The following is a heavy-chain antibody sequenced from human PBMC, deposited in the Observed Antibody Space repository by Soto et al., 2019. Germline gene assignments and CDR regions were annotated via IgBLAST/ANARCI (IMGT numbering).Heavy chain of an antibody. CDR1: GFTFSNYA. J-gene: IGHJ4*02. CDR2: ISHKSSAI. Sequence: EVQLVESGGGLVQPGGSLRLSCAASGFTFSNYAMNWVRQAPGKGLEWVSYISHKSSAIYHADSVKGRFTISRANAKNSLNLQRNSLRDEDTAVYYCARDPYSSTTVTIRDYWGQGTLVTVSS. V-gene: IGHV3-48*02. D-gene: IGHD4-17*01. CDR3: ARDPYSSTTVTIRDY.